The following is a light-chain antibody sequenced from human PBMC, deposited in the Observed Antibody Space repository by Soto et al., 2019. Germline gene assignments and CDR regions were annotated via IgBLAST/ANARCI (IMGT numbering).Light chain of an antibody. Sequence: DIQMTQSPSSLSASVGDRVTITCRASQSISSYLNWYQQKPGKAPKLLIYAASSLQSGVPSRFSGSGSGTDFTFTIISLQPEDIATYYCQQFHDLPTFGGGTKVDIK. J-gene: IGKJ4*01. CDR2: AAS. CDR3: QQFHDLPT. V-gene: IGKV1-39*01. CDR1: QSISSY.